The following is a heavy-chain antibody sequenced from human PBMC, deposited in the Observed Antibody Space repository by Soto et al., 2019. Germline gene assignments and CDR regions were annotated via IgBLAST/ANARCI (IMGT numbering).Heavy chain of an antibody. D-gene: IGHD2-2*01. CDR3: ACPSVVVPAAMDV. V-gene: IGHV1-69*02. CDR2: IIPILGIA. CDR1: GGTFSSYT. Sequence: ASVKVSCKASGGTFSSYTISWVRQAPGQGLEWMGRIIPILGIANYAQKFQGRVTITADKSTSTAYMELSSLRSEDTAVYYCACPSVVVPAAMDVWGQGTLVTVSS. J-gene: IGHJ4*02.